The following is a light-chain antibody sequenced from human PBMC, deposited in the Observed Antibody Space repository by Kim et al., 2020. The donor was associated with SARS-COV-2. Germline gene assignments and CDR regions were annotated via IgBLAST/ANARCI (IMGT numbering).Light chain of an antibody. J-gene: IGKJ2*01. CDR1: QRIRSS. CDR3: LQTSSLPYT. V-gene: IGKV6D-21*02. CDR2: YAS. Sequence: SGTQKGKDSSPCRDRQRIRSSLHWYQQKTDQSPNPLIKYASQSISGVRSRFSGSGSGTEFTLTINSLEAEDVAAYYCLQTSSLPYTFGQGTKLEI.